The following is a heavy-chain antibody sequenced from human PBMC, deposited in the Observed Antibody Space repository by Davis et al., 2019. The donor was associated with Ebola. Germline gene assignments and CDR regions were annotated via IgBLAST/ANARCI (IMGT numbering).Heavy chain of an antibody. CDR3: AKRPPRGFCSGGRCPWTYYFDY. CDR1: GFTFSSYS. J-gene: IGHJ4*02. Sequence: PGGSLRLSCAASGFTFSSYSMNWVRQAPGKGLEWVSYISSSSSTIYYADALKGRFTISRDNSRNTLYLQMNSLRAEDTAMYYCAKRPPRGFCSGGRCPWTYYFDYWGQGALVTVSS. V-gene: IGHV3-48*01. CDR2: ISSSSSTI. D-gene: IGHD2-15*01.